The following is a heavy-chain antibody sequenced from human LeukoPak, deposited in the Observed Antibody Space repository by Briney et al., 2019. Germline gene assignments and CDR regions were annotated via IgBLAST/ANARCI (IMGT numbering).Heavy chain of an antibody. Sequence: GGSLRLSCAASGSTFSSYSMNWARQAPGKGLEWVSSISSSSSYIYYADSVKGRFTISRDNAKNSLYLQMNSLRAEDTAVYYCARDREDSSGYYQRYFDYWGQGTLVTVSS. CDR2: ISSSSSYI. V-gene: IGHV3-21*01. CDR3: ARDREDSSGYYQRYFDY. D-gene: IGHD3-22*01. J-gene: IGHJ4*02. CDR1: GSTFSSYS.